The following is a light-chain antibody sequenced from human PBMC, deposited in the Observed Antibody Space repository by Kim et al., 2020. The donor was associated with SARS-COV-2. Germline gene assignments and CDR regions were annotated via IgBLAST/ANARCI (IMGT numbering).Light chain of an antibody. CDR2: EDN. Sequence: KTVTISCTRSSGGIASYYVQWSQQRPGSAPTTVIYEDNQRPSGVPARFSGSIDRSSNSTSLTISGLKTEDEADYYCQSYDSSNYWVFGGETQLTVL. CDR3: QSYDSSNYWV. J-gene: IGLJ3*02. CDR1: SGGIASYY. V-gene: IGLV6-57*03.